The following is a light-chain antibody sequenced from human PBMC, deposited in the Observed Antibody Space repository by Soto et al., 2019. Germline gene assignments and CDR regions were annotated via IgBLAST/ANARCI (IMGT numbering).Light chain of an antibody. V-gene: IGLV2-8*01. CDR3: LSYADTAYA. Sequence: QSALTQPPSASGSPGQSVTISCAGTSSDVGGYNYVSWYQQYPGKVPKLMIYEVSERPSGVPDRFSGSKSGNTAFLTVSGLQAEDEADYYCLSYADTAYAFGTGTKGTVL. CDR1: SSDVGGYNY. CDR2: EVS. J-gene: IGLJ1*01.